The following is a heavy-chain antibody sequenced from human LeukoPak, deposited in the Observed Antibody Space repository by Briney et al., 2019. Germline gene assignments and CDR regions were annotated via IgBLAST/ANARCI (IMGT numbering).Heavy chain of an antibody. CDR2: ISGDTYGT. J-gene: IGHJ4*02. D-gene: IGHD3-16*01. CDR3: VKGGAYPFY. V-gene: IGHV3-43*02. Sequence: GGSLRLSCAASGFIFDDYAMHWVRHAPGKGLEWVSLISGDTYGTYYADSVKGRFTISRDNSRNSLYLQMNSLRTEDTALYYCVKGGAYPFYWGQGTLVTVSS. CDR1: GFIFDDYA.